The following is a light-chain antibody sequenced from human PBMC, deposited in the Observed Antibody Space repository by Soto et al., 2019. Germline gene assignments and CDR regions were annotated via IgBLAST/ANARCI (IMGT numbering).Light chain of an antibody. CDR1: SSNIGAGYD. V-gene: IGLV1-40*01. CDR3: QTYDSNLSGDVV. J-gene: IGLJ2*01. CDR2: DNN. Sequence: QSVLTQPPSVSGAPGQRVTISCTGSSSNIGAGYDVHWYQQPPGTAPKLLIYDNNNRPSGVPDRFSGSKSGTSASLAIAGLQAEDEGAYYCQTYDSNLSGDVVFGGGPKLTVL.